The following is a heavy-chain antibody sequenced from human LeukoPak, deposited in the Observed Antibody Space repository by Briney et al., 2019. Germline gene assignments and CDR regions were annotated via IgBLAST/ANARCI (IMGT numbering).Heavy chain of an antibody. CDR3: ARGGMTAFDL. V-gene: IGHV6-1*01. J-gene: IGHJ3*01. Sequence: SETLSLTCAMSGDTVSSHSPAWDWIRQSPSRGLEWLGRAYCRPKWYNDYAISVKSRITIKTATSKNQFSLQLKSVTAEDRAVYYCARGGMTAFDLWGQGTMVTVSS. CDR1: GDTVSSHSPA. CDR2: AYCRPKWYN. D-gene: IGHD3-16*01.